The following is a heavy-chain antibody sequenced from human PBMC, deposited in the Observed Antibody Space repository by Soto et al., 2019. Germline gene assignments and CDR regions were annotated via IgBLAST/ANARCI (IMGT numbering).Heavy chain of an antibody. CDR1: GFTFSSYW. CDR3: ASCIAARRYYYYGMDV. Sequence: GGSLRLSCAASGFTFSSYWMSWVRQAPGKGLEWVANIKQDGSEKYYVDSVKGRFTISRDNAKNSLYLQMNSLRAEDTAVYYCASCIAARRYYYYGMDVWGQGTTVTVSS. CDR2: IKQDGSEK. J-gene: IGHJ6*02. D-gene: IGHD6-6*01. V-gene: IGHV3-7*01.